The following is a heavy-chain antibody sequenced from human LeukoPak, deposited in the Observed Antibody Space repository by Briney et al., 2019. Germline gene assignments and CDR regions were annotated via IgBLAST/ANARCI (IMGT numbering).Heavy chain of an antibody. Sequence: SETLSLTCAVSGGSISSYYWSWIRQPPGKGLEWIGYIYYSGSTNYNPSLKSRVTISVDTSKNQFSLKLSSVTAADTAVYYCARTTEAHSWRTRYYDYYMDVWGKGTTVTVSS. CDR2: IYYSGST. CDR1: GGSISSYY. CDR3: ARTTEAHSWRTRYYDYYMDV. D-gene: IGHD1-1*01. V-gene: IGHV4-59*01. J-gene: IGHJ6*03.